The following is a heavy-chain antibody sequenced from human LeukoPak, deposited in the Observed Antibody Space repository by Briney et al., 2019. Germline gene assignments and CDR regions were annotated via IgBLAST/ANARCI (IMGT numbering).Heavy chain of an antibody. V-gene: IGHV3-30-3*01. D-gene: IGHD5-18*01. CDR3: ARDSYGLDY. CDR1: GFTFSSYA. Sequence: PGGSLRLSCAASGFTFSSYAMHWVRQAPGKGLEWVAVISYDGSNKYYADSVKGRFTISRDNSKNTLYPQMNSLRAEDTAVYYCARDSYGLDYWGQGTLVTVSS. CDR2: ISYDGSNK. J-gene: IGHJ4*02.